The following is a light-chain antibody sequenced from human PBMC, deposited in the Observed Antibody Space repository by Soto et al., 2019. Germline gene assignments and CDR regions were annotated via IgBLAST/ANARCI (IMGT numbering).Light chain of an antibody. J-gene: IGKJ1*01. CDR2: HSS. CDR1: QSVYNN. V-gene: IGKV3-15*01. Sequence: EIVLTQSPATLSLSPGIRATLSCRASQSVYNNLAWYQQKPGQAPSLLIYHSSITATGIPARFSGGGSGTEFFLTISSLQSEDFAVYHCQQYDSWPRTFGQGTKVDIK. CDR3: QQYDSWPRT.